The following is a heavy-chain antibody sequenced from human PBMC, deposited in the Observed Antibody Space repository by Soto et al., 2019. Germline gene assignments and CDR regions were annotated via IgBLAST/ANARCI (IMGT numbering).Heavy chain of an antibody. CDR2: INAGNGNT. D-gene: IGHD3-3*01. J-gene: IGHJ4*02. CDR1: GYTFTSYA. Sequence: SLKVSCKASGYTFTSYAMHWVRQAPGQRLEWMGWINAGNGNTKYSQEFQGRVTITRDTSASTAYMELSSLRSEDTAVYYCARLPHYDFWSGSPPYYFDYWGQGTLVTFYS. CDR3: ARLPHYDFWSGSPPYYFDY. V-gene: IGHV1-3*01.